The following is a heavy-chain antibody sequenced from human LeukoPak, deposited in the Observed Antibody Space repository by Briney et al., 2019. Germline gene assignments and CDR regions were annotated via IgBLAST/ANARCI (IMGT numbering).Heavy chain of an antibody. J-gene: IGHJ4*02. CDR3: AREVVALDY. CDR1: GFTFSSYA. CDR2: ISYDGSNK. V-gene: IGHV3-30-3*01. Sequence: PGGSLRLSCAASGFTFSSYAMSWVRQAPGKGLEWVAVISYDGSNKYYADSVKGRFTISRDNSKNTLYLQMNSLRAEDTAVYYCAREVVALDYWGQGTLVTVSS. D-gene: IGHD2-15*01.